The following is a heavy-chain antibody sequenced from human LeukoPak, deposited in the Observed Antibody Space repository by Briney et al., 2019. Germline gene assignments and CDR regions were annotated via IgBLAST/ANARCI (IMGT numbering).Heavy chain of an antibody. D-gene: IGHD3-10*01. J-gene: IGHJ4*02. V-gene: IGHV1-18*01. Sequence: ASVKVSCKASGYTFTSYDINWVRQATGQGLEWMGWISAYNGNTNYAQKLQGRVTMTTDTSTSTAYMELRSLRSDDTAVYYCARRRLVRGVMTYYFDYWGQGTLVTVSS. CDR2: ISAYNGNT. CDR1: GYTFTSYD. CDR3: ARRRLVRGVMTYYFDY.